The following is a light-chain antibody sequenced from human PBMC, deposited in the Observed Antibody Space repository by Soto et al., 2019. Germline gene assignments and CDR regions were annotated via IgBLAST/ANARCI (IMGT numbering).Light chain of an antibody. J-gene: IGKJ2*02. Sequence: DIQMTQSPSSVSASVRDRVTITCPASQSSSCYLNWYQHHTGKAPNLLIYATSSLQSGVPSRFSGSVSGTAFTLSISSLQPEDFATYYCQQRYRTPRNFGQGTKLEIK. CDR2: ATS. CDR1: QSSSCY. V-gene: IGKV1-39*01. CDR3: QQRYRTPRN.